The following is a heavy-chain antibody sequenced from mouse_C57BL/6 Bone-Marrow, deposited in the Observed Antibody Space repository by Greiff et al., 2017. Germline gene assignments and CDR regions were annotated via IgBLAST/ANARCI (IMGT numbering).Heavy chain of an antibody. V-gene: IGHV14-4*01. CDR2: IDPENGDT. CDR3: TTIYYGSSYWFAY. CDR1: GFNIKDDY. Sequence: EVKLMESGAELVRPGASVKLSCTASGFNIKDDYMHWVKQRPEQGLEWIGWIDPENGDTEYASKFQGKATITADTSSNTAYLQLSSLTSEDTAVYYCTTIYYGSSYWFAYWGQGTLVTVSA. J-gene: IGHJ3*01. D-gene: IGHD1-1*01.